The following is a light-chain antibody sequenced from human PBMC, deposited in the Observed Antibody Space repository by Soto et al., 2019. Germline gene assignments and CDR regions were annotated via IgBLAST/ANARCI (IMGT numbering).Light chain of an antibody. J-gene: IGLJ3*02. CDR3: AAWDDSLSGVM. Sequence: QSVLTQPPSASGTPGQRVSVSCSGSSSNVGSKYVSWYQQLPGPAPKLLIYRNNQRPSGVPDRFSGSKSGTSASLAISGLRSEDEADYYCAAWDDSLSGVMFGGGTKLTVL. CDR1: SSNVGSKY. V-gene: IGLV1-47*01. CDR2: RNN.